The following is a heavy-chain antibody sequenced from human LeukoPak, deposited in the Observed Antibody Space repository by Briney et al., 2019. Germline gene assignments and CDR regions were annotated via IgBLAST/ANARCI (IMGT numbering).Heavy chain of an antibody. CDR3: AKGKYSSGGVPDY. J-gene: IGHJ4*02. Sequence: PGGSLRLSCAASGFTFSSYAMNWVRQAPGKGLEWVSSISGNGGNTYFADSVKGRFTVSRDNSKNTLYLQINSLRGEDTAVYYCAKGKYSSGGVPDYWGQGTLVTVSS. D-gene: IGHD6-19*01. V-gene: IGHV3-23*01. CDR2: ISGNGGNT. CDR1: GFTFSSYA.